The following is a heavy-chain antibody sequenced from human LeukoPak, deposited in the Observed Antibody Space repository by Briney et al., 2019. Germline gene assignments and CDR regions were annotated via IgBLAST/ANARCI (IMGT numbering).Heavy chain of an antibody. V-gene: IGHV4-59*01. CDR1: GGSISSYY. CDR3: ARDLTGDTGFDP. D-gene: IGHD7-27*01. Sequence: SETLSLTCTVSGGSISSYYWSWIRQPPGEGLEWIGYIYYSGSTNYNPSLKSRVTISVDTSKNQFSLKLSSVTAADTAVYYCARDLTGDTGFDPWGQGTLVTVSS. J-gene: IGHJ5*02. CDR2: IYYSGST.